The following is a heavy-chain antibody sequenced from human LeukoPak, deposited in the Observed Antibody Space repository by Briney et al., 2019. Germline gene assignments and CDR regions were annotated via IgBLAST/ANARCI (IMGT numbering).Heavy chain of an antibody. CDR2: IYYSGST. Sequence: SETLSLTCTVSGGSISSGGYYWGWIRQHPGKGLEWLGYIYYSGSTYYNPSLKSRVTISVDTSKNQFSLKLSSVTAADTAVYYCARDGRAVAGTAWFDPWGQGTLVTVSS. J-gene: IGHJ5*02. D-gene: IGHD6-19*01. CDR1: GGSISSGGYY. CDR3: ARDGRAVAGTAWFDP. V-gene: IGHV4-31*03.